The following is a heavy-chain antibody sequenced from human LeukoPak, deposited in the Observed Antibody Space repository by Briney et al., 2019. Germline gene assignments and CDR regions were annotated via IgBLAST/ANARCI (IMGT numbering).Heavy chain of an antibody. CDR1: GFTFGAYT. CDR3: ARDFLHSSTSRPFDY. Sequence: GGSLRLSCAASGFTFGAYTMNWVRQAPGKGLEWVTCIFSRSESILYADSVKGRFTISRDSAKNSLYLQMDSLRAEDTAVYYCARDFLHSSTSRPFDYWGRGTLVTVSS. J-gene: IGHJ4*02. V-gene: IGHV3-21*01. D-gene: IGHD2-2*01. CDR2: IFSRSESI.